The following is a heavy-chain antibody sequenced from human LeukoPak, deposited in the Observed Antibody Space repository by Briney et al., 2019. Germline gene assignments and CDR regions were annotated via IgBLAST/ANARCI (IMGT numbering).Heavy chain of an antibody. CDR3: AKEGRGWYYYDSSGPDY. CDR2: TSGSGGST. D-gene: IGHD3-22*01. CDR1: GFTFSSYA. Sequence: GGYLKLSCAASGFTFSSYAMSWVRQAPGKGLEWVSATSGSGGSTYYADSVKGRFTISRDNSKNTLYLQMNSLRAEDTAVYYCAKEGRGWYYYDSSGPDYWGQGTLVTVSS. V-gene: IGHV3-23*01. J-gene: IGHJ4*02.